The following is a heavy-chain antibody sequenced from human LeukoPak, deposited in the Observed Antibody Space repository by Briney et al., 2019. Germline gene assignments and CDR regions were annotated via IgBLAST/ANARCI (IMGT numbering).Heavy chain of an antibody. D-gene: IGHD3-16*01. J-gene: IGHJ3*01. Sequence: SETLSLTCTSGGSISSSSYYWSWIRQPPGKGLEWIGFSFYSGSTNYNPSLKSRVTISVDTSKNQFSLKLTSVTSADTAVYYCARGLDARSAFDVWGQGTMVTVSS. V-gene: IGHV4-61*01. CDR2: SFYSGST. CDR3: ARGLDARSAFDV. CDR1: GGSISSSSYY.